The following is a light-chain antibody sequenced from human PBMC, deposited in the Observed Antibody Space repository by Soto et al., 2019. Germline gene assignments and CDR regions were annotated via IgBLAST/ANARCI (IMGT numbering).Light chain of an antibody. CDR2: AAS. CDR1: QSVSRS. V-gene: IGKV1-39*01. J-gene: IGKJ1*01. Sequence: QLTQSPSSLSASVGDRVIITCRASQSVSRSLNWYQQKPGQPPKLLLYAASTLHSGVPSRFSGSGSGTEFTLTISSLQPEDFATYYCQQNAITPPWTFGQGTKVDIK. CDR3: QQNAITPPWT.